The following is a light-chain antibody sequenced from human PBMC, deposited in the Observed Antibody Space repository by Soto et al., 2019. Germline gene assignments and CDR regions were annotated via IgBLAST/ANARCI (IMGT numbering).Light chain of an antibody. Sequence: EIVMTQSPAILSVSPGERATLSCRASQSVSSNLAWYQQKPGQAPRLLIYGASTRATGFPARFSGSGSGTEFTLTISSLQSEDFAVYYCQQYNNWPTWTFGQGTKVEIK. J-gene: IGKJ1*01. CDR1: QSVSSN. CDR3: QQYNNWPTWT. CDR2: GAS. V-gene: IGKV3-15*01.